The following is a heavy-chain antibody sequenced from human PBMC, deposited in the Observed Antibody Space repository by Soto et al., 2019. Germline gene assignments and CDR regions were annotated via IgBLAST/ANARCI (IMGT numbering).Heavy chain of an antibody. CDR1: GYAFTSYG. Sequence: VSCKASGYAFTSYGFSWVRQAPGQGLEWMGWISGYNGHTDYAQNLQGRVTMTTDTSTTTAYMELRSLRSDDTAVYYCARASGSSYWFDPWGQGTLVTAPQ. CDR3: ARASGSSYWFDP. J-gene: IGHJ5*02. CDR2: ISGYNGHT. V-gene: IGHV1-18*04. D-gene: IGHD1-26*01.